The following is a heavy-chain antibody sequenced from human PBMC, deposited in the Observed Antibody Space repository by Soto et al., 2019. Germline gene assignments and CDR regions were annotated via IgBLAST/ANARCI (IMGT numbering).Heavy chain of an antibody. J-gene: IGHJ4*02. CDR1: GFSLSTSGVG. CDR3: EHRPQWLEEYYFDY. CDR2: IYWDDDK. D-gene: IGHD6-19*01. Sequence: QITLKESGPTLVNPTQTLTLTCTFSGFSLSTSGVGVGWIRQPPGKALEWLAIIYWDDDKRYSPSLKSRLTITKDTSKNQVVLTMTNMDPVDTATYYCEHRPQWLEEYYFDYWGQGTLVTVSS. V-gene: IGHV2-5*02.